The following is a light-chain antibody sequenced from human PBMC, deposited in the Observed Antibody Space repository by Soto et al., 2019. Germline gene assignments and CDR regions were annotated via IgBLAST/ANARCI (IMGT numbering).Light chain of an antibody. J-gene: IGLJ1*01. CDR3: SSYTGTNFV. CDR2: EVS. Sequence: QSVLTQPPSASGSPGQSVTISCTGTSSDVGGYNYVSWYLQHPGKAPKLMIYEVSKRPSGVPDRFSGSKSGNTASLIVSGLQAEDEADYYCSSYTGTNFVFGTGTKVTVL. CDR1: SSDVGGYNY. V-gene: IGLV2-8*01.